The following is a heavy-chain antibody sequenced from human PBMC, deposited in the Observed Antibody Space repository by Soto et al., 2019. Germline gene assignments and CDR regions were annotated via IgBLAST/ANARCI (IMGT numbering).Heavy chain of an antibody. CDR1: GFTFSNYG. V-gene: IGHV3-33*01. J-gene: IGHJ2*01. CDR3: ARGYGGSFPHWYFDL. D-gene: IGHD1-26*01. CDR2: IWNDGKNS. Sequence: QVQLVESGGGVVQPGGSLRLSCAASGFTFSNYGMYWARQAPGKGLQWVTVIWNDGKNSFYEDSVKGRFTNSRDKFKNTLYLQMDSLRAEDTGVYYCARGYGGSFPHWYFDLWGRGTRVAVSS.